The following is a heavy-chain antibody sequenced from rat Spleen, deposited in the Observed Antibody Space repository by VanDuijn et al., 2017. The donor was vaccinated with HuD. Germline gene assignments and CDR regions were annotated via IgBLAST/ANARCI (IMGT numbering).Heavy chain of an antibody. CDR3: ARHKSGYGVMDA. CDR2: ISYGDTSGHSST. J-gene: IGHJ4*01. V-gene: IGHV5-29*01. D-gene: IGHD4-3*01. Sequence: EVQLVESGGGLVQPGRSLKLSCAASGFTFSDYGVAWVRQAPTAGLEWVATISYGDTSGHSSTYYRNSVKGRFTISRDNAKSTLYLQMDSLRSEETATYYCARHKSGYGVMDAWGQGASVTVSS. CDR1: GFTFSDYG.